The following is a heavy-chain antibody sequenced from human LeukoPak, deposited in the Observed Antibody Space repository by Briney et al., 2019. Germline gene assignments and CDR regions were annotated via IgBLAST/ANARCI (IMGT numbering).Heavy chain of an antibody. Sequence: PSQTLSLTCTVSGGSISSGDYYWSWIRQPPGKGLEWIGYIYYSGSAYYNPSLKSRVALSVDTSKNQFSLKLTSVTAADTAVYYCARDSSSWGGFDYWGQGTLVTVSS. V-gene: IGHV4-30-4*08. CDR2: IYYSGSA. CDR1: GGSISSGDYY. D-gene: IGHD6-13*01. J-gene: IGHJ4*02. CDR3: ARDSSSWGGFDY.